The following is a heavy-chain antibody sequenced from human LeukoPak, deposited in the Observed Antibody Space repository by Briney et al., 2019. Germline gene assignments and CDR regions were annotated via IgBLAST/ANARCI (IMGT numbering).Heavy chain of an antibody. D-gene: IGHD6-6*01. J-gene: IGHJ6*02. CDR1: GYTFTSYA. CDR3: ARDSEYSSSHYYYGMDV. CDR2: INAGNGNT. V-gene: IGHV1-3*01. Sequence: ASVKVSCKASGYTFTSYAMHWVRQAPGQRLEWMGWINAGNGNTKYSQKFQGRVTITADESTSTAYMELSSLRSEDTAVYYCARDSEYSSSHYYYGMDVWGQGTTVTVSS.